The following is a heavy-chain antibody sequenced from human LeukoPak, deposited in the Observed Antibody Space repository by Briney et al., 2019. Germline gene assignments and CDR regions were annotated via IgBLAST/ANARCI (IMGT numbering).Heavy chain of an antibody. Sequence: GASVKVSCKVSGYTLTELSMHWVRQAPGKGLEWMGGFDPEDGETIYAQKFQGRVTMTEDTSTDTAYMELSSLRSEDTAVYYCATDLLRYFDWLSGYWGQGTLVTVSS. CDR1: GYTLTELS. V-gene: IGHV1-24*01. D-gene: IGHD3-9*01. J-gene: IGHJ4*02. CDR2: FDPEDGET. CDR3: ATDLLRYFDWLSGY.